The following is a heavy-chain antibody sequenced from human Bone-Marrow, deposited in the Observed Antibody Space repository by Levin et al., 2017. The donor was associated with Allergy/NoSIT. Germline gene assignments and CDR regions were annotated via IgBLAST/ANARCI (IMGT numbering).Heavy chain of an antibody. D-gene: IGHD5-12*01. CDR1: GGSISSGDYY. V-gene: IGHV4-30-4*08. Sequence: SETLSLTCSVSGGSISSGDYYWSWLRQPPGKGLEWIGYIYYSARTSYNPSLKSRLTISADTSKDQFSLRLTSVTAADTAVYYCATAGVPTKFDYWGQGTLVTVAS. J-gene: IGHJ4*02. CDR3: ATAGVPTKFDY. CDR2: IYYSART.